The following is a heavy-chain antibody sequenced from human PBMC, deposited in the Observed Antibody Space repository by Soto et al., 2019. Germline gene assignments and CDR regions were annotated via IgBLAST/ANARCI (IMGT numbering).Heavy chain of an antibody. D-gene: IGHD2-15*01. CDR1: GYTFTDYA. CDR3: AREGAHYTPLDH. CDR2: INVGNGNT. J-gene: IGHJ4*02. V-gene: IGHV1-3*01. Sequence: SVKVSCKASGYTFTDYAIHWVRQAPGQGLEWMGWINVGNGNTGYSRKFQGRVTNARDMSASTAYVEVTSLTSEDTAIYYCAREGAHYTPLDHWGQGTLVNVSS.